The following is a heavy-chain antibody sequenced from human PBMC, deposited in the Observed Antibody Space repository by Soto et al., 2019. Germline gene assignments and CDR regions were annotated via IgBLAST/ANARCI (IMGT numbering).Heavy chain of an antibody. CDR3: SRSDVFDL. Sequence: GGSLRLSCKVSGFTLSTSAMNWVRQAPGKGLEWVSYINSDGDVRHYADSVKGRFTVSRDNAKKLVYLQMNNVGAADTAVYFCSRSDVFDLWGQGATVTVSS. J-gene: IGHJ3*01. V-gene: IGHV3-48*01. CDR1: GFTLSTSA. CDR2: INSDGDVR. D-gene: IGHD2-2*01.